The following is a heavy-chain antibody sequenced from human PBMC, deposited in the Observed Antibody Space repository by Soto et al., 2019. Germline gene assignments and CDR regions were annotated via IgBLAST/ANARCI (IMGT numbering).Heavy chain of an antibody. CDR3: AKGRIAVAAPYNWFDP. CDR1: GVTYYSYA. CDR2: ITGGADNT. J-gene: IGHJ5*02. V-gene: IGHV3-23*01. D-gene: IGHD6-19*01. Sequence: XGGSLRLSCVASGVTYYSYAMSWVRQAPGQGLEWVSTITGGADNTHYADSVRGRFTISRDNSKNTLSLQVNSLRVEDTGVYHCAKGRIAVAAPYNWFDPWGMRNLVTVST.